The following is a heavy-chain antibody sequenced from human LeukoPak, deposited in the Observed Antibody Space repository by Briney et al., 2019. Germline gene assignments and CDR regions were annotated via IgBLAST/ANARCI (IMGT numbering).Heavy chain of an antibody. Sequence: GGSLRLSCAASEFSVGSNYMTWVRQAPGKGLEWVSEIYSGGSTYYAASVKGRFSISRDNSKNTLYLQMNSLRADDTAVYYCARHGGLRPFDYWGQGTLVTVSS. D-gene: IGHD5-12*01. J-gene: IGHJ4*02. CDR1: EFSVGSNY. V-gene: IGHV3-66*04. CDR3: ARHGGLRPFDY. CDR2: IYSGGST.